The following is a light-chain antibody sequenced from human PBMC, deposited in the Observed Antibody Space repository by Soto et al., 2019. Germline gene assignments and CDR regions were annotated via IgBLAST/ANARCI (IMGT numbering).Light chain of an antibody. Sequence: EIVLTQSPGTLSLFPGERATLCCRASQSVSDFLAWYQQKPGQAPRLLIYDAAKRAPGIPARFSGSGSGTDFTLTISSLEPEDSAVYYCQQRSNWPIFTFGPGTKV. J-gene: IGKJ3*01. CDR3: QQRSNWPIFT. CDR1: QSVSDF. CDR2: DAA. V-gene: IGKV3-11*01.